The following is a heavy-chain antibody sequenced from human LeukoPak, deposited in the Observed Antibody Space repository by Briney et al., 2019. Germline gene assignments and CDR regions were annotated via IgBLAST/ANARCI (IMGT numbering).Heavy chain of an antibody. V-gene: IGHV4-39*02. J-gene: IGHJ4*02. Sequence: SETLSLTCTVSGASISISKYYWGWIRQPPGKGLEWIGSIYYRGSTYYKQSLKSRVTISVDSSKNQFSLKLSSVTAADTAVYYCARDADHWGQGTLVTVSS. CDR1: GASISISKYY. CDR3: ARDADH. CDR2: IYYRGST.